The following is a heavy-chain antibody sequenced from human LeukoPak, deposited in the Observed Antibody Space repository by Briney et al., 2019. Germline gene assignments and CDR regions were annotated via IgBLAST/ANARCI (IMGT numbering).Heavy chain of an antibody. J-gene: IGHJ6*03. CDR1: GFTFSSYA. CDR3: ATDRSAITMVRGVYYYMDV. CDR2: ISYDGSNK. D-gene: IGHD3-10*01. V-gene: IGHV3-30*04. Sequence: GGSLRLSCAASGFTFSSYAMHWVRQAPGKGLEWVAVISYDGSNKYYADSVKGRFTISRDNSKNTLYLQMNSLRAEDTAVYYCATDRSAITMVRGVYYYMDVWGKGTTVTISS.